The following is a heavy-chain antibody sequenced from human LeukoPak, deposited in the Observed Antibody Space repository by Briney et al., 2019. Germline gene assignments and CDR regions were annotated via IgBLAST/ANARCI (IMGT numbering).Heavy chain of an antibody. CDR3: ARAYYDYVWGSPQPFDY. Sequence: ASVKVSCKASGYTFTSYDINWVRQATGQGLKWMGWMNPNSGNTGYAQKFQGRVTMTRNTSISTAYMELSSLRSEDTAVYYCARAYYDYVWGSPQPFDYWGQGTLVNVSS. J-gene: IGHJ4*02. V-gene: IGHV1-8*01. CDR2: MNPNSGNT. D-gene: IGHD3-16*01. CDR1: GYTFTSYD.